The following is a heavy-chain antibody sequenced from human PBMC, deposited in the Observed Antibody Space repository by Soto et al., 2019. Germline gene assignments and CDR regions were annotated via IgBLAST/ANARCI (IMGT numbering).Heavy chain of an antibody. CDR2: ISGNNGAT. Sequence: QVQLMQSGNEVKKPGASVTVSCKASGYTFANYGISWVRQAPGQGLEWLGWISGNNGATNFAPKVQDRITMTLENSTGVASLPLRSLRSDDTAIYYCVRDLKYLRVTGNWFDSWGQGTLVTVSS. V-gene: IGHV1-18*04. J-gene: IGHJ5*01. CDR1: GYTFANYG. CDR3: VRDLKYLRVTGNWFDS. D-gene: IGHD1-1*01.